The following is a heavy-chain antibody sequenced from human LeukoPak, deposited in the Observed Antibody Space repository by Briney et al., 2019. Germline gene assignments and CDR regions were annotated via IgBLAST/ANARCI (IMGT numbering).Heavy chain of an antibody. CDR1: GGSISSYY. Sequence: TSETLSLTCTVSGGSISSYYWSWIRQPPGKGLEWIGEINHFGSTNYNPSLKSRVTISGDTSKNQFSLKVNSVTAAETAVYYCARGYRAPQTFYSYHYFDSWAQGILVTVSS. J-gene: IGHJ4*02. CDR3: ARGYRAPQTFYSYHYFDS. D-gene: IGHD5-18*01. CDR2: INHFGST. V-gene: IGHV4-34*01.